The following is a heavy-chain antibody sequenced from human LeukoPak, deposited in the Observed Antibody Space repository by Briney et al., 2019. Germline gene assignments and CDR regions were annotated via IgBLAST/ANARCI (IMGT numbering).Heavy chain of an antibody. J-gene: IGHJ4*02. CDR3: ASLGMHERGQQLVDY. CDR2: IYYRGST. CDR1: GGSISGYY. V-gene: IGHV4-59*08. D-gene: IGHD5-24*01. Sequence: PSETLSLTCTVSGGSISGYYWSWIRQPPGKGLEWIGYIYYRGSTNSNPSLKSRVTISLDTSKNQFSLKLSSVTAADTAAYYCASLGMHERGQQLVDYWGQGALVTVSS.